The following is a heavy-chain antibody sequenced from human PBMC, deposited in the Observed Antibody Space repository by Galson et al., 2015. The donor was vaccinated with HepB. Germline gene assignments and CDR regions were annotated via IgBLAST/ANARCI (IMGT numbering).Heavy chain of an antibody. CDR1: GFTFSSYW. D-gene: IGHD2-15*01. V-gene: IGHV3-74*01. CDR2: ITGDGSGT. CDR3: ASPYCSGGRCSDWYFDL. J-gene: IGHJ2*01. Sequence: SLRLSCAASGFTFSSYWMHWVRQAPGKGLVWVSRITGDGSGTSYADSVKGRFTISRDNAKNTLYLQMNSLRAEDTAVYYCASPYCSGGRCSDWYFDLWGRGTLVTVSS.